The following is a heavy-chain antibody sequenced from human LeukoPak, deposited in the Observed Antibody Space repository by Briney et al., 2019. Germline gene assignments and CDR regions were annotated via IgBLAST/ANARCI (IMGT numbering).Heavy chain of an antibody. CDR1: GFTFSSYG. V-gene: IGHV3-33*06. J-gene: IGHJ6*03. Sequence: GGSLRLSCAASGFTFSSYGMHWVRQAPGKGLEWVAVIWYDGSNKYYAASVKGRFTISRDNSKNTLYLQMHSLRAEDTAVYYCAKGPYYYDSSGYPYYMDVWGKGTTVTVSS. CDR2: IWYDGSNK. D-gene: IGHD3-22*01. CDR3: AKGPYYYDSSGYPYYMDV.